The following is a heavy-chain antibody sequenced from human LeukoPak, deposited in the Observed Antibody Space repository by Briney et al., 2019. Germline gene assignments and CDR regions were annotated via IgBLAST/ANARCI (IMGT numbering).Heavy chain of an antibody. CDR1: GFTFSSFQ. Sequence: PGGSLRLSCAASGFTFSSFQMTWVRQAPGKGLEWVSYIGGGDSQIFYPDSVKGRFTISRDNAENSLYLQMSSLRAEHTAIYYCARWGHSDYSSFPTKFDYWGQGTLVTVSS. J-gene: IGHJ4*02. V-gene: IGHV3-48*03. D-gene: IGHD4-11*01. CDR3: ARWGHSDYSSFPTKFDY. CDR2: IGGGDSQI.